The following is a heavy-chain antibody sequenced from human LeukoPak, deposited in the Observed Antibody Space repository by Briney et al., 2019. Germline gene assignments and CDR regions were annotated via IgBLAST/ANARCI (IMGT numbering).Heavy chain of an antibody. CDR3: ARDEALGYCSGGSCYRLVY. CDR2: ISSSGSYI. D-gene: IGHD2-15*01. CDR1: GFTFSSYS. J-gene: IGHJ4*02. V-gene: IGHV3-21*01. Sequence: PGGSLRLSCTTSGFTFSSYSMNWVRQAPGKGLEWVSSISSSGSYISYPDSVKGRFTISRDNGKNALFLQMNSLRAEDTAVYYCARDEALGYCSGGSCYRLVYWGQGTLVTVSS.